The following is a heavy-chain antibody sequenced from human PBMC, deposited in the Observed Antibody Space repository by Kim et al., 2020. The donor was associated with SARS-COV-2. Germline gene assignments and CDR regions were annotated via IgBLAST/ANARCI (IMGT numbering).Heavy chain of an antibody. Sequence: SVKVSCKASGGTFSSYAISWVRQAPGQGLEWMGGIIPIFGTANYAQKFQGRVTITADESTSTAYMELSSLRSEDTAVYYCASALSSIAAPGGWFDPWGQGTLVTVSS. CDR3: ASALSSIAAPGGWFDP. V-gene: IGHV1-69*13. CDR2: IIPIFGTA. J-gene: IGHJ5*02. CDR1: GGTFSSYA. D-gene: IGHD6-6*01.